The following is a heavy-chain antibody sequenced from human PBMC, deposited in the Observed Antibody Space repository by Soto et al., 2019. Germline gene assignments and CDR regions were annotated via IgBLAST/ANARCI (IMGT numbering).Heavy chain of an antibody. Sequence: ASVKVSCKASGYTFTSYGISWVRQAPGQGLEWMGWISAYNGNTNYAQKLQGRVTMTTDTSTSTAYMELRSLRSDDTAVYYCARYGAIIRSSVYYFDYWGQGTLVTVSS. CDR1: GYTFTSYG. J-gene: IGHJ4*02. CDR2: ISAYNGNT. CDR3: ARYGAIIRSSVYYFDY. D-gene: IGHD2-2*02. V-gene: IGHV1-18*01.